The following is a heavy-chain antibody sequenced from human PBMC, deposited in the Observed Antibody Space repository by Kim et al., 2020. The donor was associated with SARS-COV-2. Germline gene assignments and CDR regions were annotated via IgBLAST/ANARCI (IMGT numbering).Heavy chain of an antibody. CDR2: EK. Sequence: EKTFMDSVKGRFTIYRDNARNSLYLQMDSLRAEDTAVYYCATDHRGTFDNWGQGTLVTVSS. CDR3: ATDHRGTFDN. V-gene: IGHV3-7*03. J-gene: IGHJ4*02. D-gene: IGHD3-16*01.